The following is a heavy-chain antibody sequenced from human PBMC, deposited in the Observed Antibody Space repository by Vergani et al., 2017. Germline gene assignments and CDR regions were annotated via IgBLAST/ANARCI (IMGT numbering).Heavy chain of an antibody. CDR2: IKSDGSIT. D-gene: IGHD2-15*01. V-gene: IGHV3-74*02. J-gene: IGHJ5*01. Sequence: EVQLLESGGGLAQPGGSLRLSCAASGFTFRNYAMTWVRQAPGKGLEWVSRIKSDGSITNYADSVKGRFTISRDNAKNTLYLEMNSRRGDDTAIYYCVRARXSGPCFMSNWFDSWGQGTLVTVSS. CDR3: VRARXSGPCFMSNWFDS. CDR1: GFTFRNYA.